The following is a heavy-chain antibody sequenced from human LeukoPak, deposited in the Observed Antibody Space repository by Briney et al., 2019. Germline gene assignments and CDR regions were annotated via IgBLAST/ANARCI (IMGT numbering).Heavy chain of an antibody. CDR3: ARDSVYLPYCSSTSCYAFDI. D-gene: IGHD2-2*01. J-gene: IGHJ3*02. Sequence: SETLSLTCTVSGGSISSYYWSWTRQPAGKGLEWIGRIYTSGSTNYNPSLKSRVTMSVDTSKNQFSLKLSSVTAADTAVYYFARDSVYLPYCSSTSCYAFDIWGQGTMVTVSS. CDR2: IYTSGST. V-gene: IGHV4-4*07. CDR1: GGSISSYY.